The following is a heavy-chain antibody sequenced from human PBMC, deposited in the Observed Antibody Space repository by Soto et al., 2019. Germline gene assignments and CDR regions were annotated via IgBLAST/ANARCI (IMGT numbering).Heavy chain of an antibody. V-gene: IGHV1-8*01. CDR2: MNPNSGNT. Sequence: ASVKVSCKAPAVTFTSYDINWVRQATGQGLEWMGWMNPNSGNTGYAQKFQGRVTMTRNTSISTAYMELSSLRSEDTAVYYCARGELRFLEWLLQSPAYYYYGMDVWGQGTTVTVSS. CDR3: ARGELRFLEWLLQSPAYYYYGMDV. J-gene: IGHJ6*02. D-gene: IGHD3-3*01. CDR1: AVTFTSYD.